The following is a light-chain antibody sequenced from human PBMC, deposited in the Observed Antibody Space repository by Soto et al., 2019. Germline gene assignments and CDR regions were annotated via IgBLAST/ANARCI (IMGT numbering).Light chain of an antibody. CDR1: QGISRY. V-gene: IGKV1-9*01. Sequence: IQVTQSRPSLSASVGDSVTITCRASQGISRYLAWYQQKPGRAPQLLISAASTLQSGVPSRFSGSGSGTHFTLVISSLQPEDFATYYCQQLNTYPVTFGGGTKVDIK. CDR2: AAS. CDR3: QQLNTYPVT. J-gene: IGKJ4*01.